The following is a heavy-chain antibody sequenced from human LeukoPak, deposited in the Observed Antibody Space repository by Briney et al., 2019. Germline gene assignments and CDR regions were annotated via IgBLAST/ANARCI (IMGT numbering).Heavy chain of an antibody. V-gene: IGHV3-23*01. CDR3: ARLDIVATIKYFDY. CDR1: GFTFSSYA. CDR2: ISGSGGST. Sequence: GGSLRPSCAASGFTFSSYAMSWVRQAPGKGLEWVSAISGSGGSTYYADSVKGRFTISRDNSKNTLYLQMNSLRAEDTAVYYCARLDIVATIKYFDYWGQGTLVTVSS. J-gene: IGHJ4*02. D-gene: IGHD5-12*01.